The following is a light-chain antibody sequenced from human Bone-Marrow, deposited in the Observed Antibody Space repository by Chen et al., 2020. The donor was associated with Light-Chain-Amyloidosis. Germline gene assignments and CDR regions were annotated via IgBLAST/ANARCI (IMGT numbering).Light chain of an antibody. CDR2: RDT. CDR1: DLPTKY. CDR3: QSADSSGTYEVI. J-gene: IGLJ2*01. Sequence: SYSLTQPPSVSVSPGQTARITCSGDDLPTKYAYWYQQTQGQAPALVIHRDTERPSGISERFSGSSSGTTATLTISGVQAEDEADYHCQSADSSGTYEVIFGGGTKLTVL. V-gene: IGLV3-25*03.